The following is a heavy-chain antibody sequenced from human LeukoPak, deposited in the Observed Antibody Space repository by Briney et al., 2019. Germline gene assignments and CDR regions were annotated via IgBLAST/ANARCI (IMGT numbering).Heavy chain of an antibody. D-gene: IGHD1-26*01. Sequence: KPSETLSLTCAVSGGSISSSNWWSWVRQPPGKGLEWIEEIYHSGSTYYNPSLKSRVTISVDTSKNQFSLKLSSVTAADTALYYCARWEESDAFDIWGQGTMVTVSS. CDR1: GGSISSSNW. V-gene: IGHV4-4*02. CDR3: ARWEESDAFDI. J-gene: IGHJ3*02. CDR2: IYHSGST.